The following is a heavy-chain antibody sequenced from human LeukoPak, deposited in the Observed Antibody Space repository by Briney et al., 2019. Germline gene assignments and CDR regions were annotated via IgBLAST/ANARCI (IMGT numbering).Heavy chain of an antibody. D-gene: IGHD3-10*01. CDR1: GFTFSSYG. CDR2: ISYDGSNK. J-gene: IGHJ6*02. V-gene: IGHV3-30*18. Sequence: GGSLRLSCAASGFTFSSYGIHWVRQAPGKGLEWVAVISYDGSNKYYAGSVKGRFTISRDNSKNTLYLQMNSLRTEDTAVYYCAKDPYGSGSSPYYYYHAMDVWGQGTTVTVSS. CDR3: AKDPYGSGSSPYYYYHAMDV.